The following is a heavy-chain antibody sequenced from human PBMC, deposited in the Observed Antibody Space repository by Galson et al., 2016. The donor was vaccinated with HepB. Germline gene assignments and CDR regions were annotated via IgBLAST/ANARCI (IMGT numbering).Heavy chain of an antibody. V-gene: IGHV1-18*04. CDR2: ISGYDGTT. CDR3: AKSGDGNWFET. D-gene: IGHD7-27*01. CDR1: GYAFTRFG. J-gene: IGHJ5*02. Sequence: SVKVSCKASGYAFTRFGIGWVRQAPGQGLEWMGWISGYDGTTDYARKFQDRITMTTDTSTTTAYMEVRRLTSDDTAVYFCAKSGDGNWFETWGQGTLVTVSS.